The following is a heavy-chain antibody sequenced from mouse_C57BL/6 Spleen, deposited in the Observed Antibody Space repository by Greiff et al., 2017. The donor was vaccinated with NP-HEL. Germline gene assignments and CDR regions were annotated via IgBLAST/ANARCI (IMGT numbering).Heavy chain of an antibody. J-gene: IGHJ2*01. D-gene: IGHD2-2*01. CDR1: GYTFTSYW. CDR3: SMVTTRPYYFDY. Sequence: QVQLQQPGAELVKPGASVKLSCKASGYTFTSYWMQWVNQRPGQGLEWIGEIDPSDSYTNYNQKFKGKATLTVDTSSSTAYMQLSSLTSEDSAVYYCSMVTTRPYYFDYWGQGTTLTVSS. CDR2: IDPSDSYT. V-gene: IGHV1-50*01.